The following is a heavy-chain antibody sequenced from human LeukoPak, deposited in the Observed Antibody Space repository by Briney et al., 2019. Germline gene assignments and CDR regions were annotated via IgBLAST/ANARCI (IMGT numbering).Heavy chain of an antibody. J-gene: IGHJ4*02. Sequence: GGSLRLSCAASGFTVSGNYMSWVRQAPGKGLEWVSIIFSDGSTYYADSVKGRFTISRDNSKNTLSLQMNSMRADDTAVYYCASYYPFDFWGQGTLVTVSS. D-gene: IGHD2-21*01. CDR1: GFTVSGNY. CDR2: IFSDGST. V-gene: IGHV3-66*01. CDR3: ASYYPFDF.